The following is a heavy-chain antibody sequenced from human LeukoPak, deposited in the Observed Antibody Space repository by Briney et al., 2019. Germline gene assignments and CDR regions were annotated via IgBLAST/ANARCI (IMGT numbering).Heavy chain of an antibody. V-gene: IGHV3-33*01. CDR2: IWYDGSNK. D-gene: IGHD6-13*01. Sequence: GGSLRLSCAASGFTFNSYGMHWVRQAPGKGLEWVAVIWYDGSNKYYADSVKGRFTISRDNSKNTLYLQMNSLRAEDTAVYYCARDGSSWSDAFDIWGQGTMVTVSS. CDR1: GFTFNSYG. J-gene: IGHJ3*02. CDR3: ARDGSSWSDAFDI.